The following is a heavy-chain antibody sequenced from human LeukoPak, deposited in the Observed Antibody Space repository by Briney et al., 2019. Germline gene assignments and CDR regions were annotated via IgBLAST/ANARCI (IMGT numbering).Heavy chain of an antibody. Sequence: GGSLRLSCAASGFTFSSYAMSWVRQAPGKGLEWVSAISGSGGSTYYADSVKGRFTISRDNSKNTLYLQMNSLRAEDTAVYYCAKGIVLMVYALADAFDIWGQGTMVTVSS. V-gene: IGHV3-23*01. J-gene: IGHJ3*02. CDR1: GFTFSSYA. D-gene: IGHD2-8*01. CDR2: ISGSGGST. CDR3: AKGIVLMVYALADAFDI.